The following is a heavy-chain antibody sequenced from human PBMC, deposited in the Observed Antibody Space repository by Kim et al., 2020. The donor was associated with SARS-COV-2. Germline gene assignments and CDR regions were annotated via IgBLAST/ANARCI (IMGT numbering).Heavy chain of an antibody. J-gene: IGHJ4*02. Sequence: NYNPALKSRVTISVDTSKNQFSLKLSSVTAADTAVYYCARVGYYDSNLDYWGQGTLVTVSS. V-gene: IGHV4-59*01. D-gene: IGHD3-22*01. CDR3: ARVGYYDSNLDY.